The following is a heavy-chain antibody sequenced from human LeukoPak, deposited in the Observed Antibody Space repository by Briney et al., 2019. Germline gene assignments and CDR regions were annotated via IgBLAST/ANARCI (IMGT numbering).Heavy chain of an antibody. CDR2: IYHSGST. V-gene: IGHV4-38-2*01. Sequence: PSETLSLTCDVPGYSISSGYYWGWIRQSPGKGLEWIGSIYHSGSTYYNPSLKSRRTISVDTSKNQFYLRLSSVTAADTAVYYCARTRGGVVDAFDIWGQGTMVTVSS. CDR3: ARTRGGVVDAFDI. J-gene: IGHJ3*02. D-gene: IGHD3-16*01. CDR1: GYSISSGYY.